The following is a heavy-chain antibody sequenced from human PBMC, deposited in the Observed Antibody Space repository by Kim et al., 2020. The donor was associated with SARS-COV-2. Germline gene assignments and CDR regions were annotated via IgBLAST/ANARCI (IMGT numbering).Heavy chain of an antibody. V-gene: IGHV1-18*01. Sequence: ASVKVSCKASGYTFASSVISWVRQAPGQGLELMGWISPYNGNTYYTQKVQGRVTLTTDSSTSTAYMELRSLSSDDTAVYCCARGRGLGWGQGTLVTVSS. CDR2: ISPYNGNT. D-gene: IGHD6-25*01. CDR1: GYTFASSV. CDR3: ARGRGLG. J-gene: IGHJ4*02.